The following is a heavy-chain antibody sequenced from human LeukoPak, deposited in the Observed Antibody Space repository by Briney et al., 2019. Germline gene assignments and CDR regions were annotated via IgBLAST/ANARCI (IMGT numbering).Heavy chain of an antibody. CDR1: GYTFSDYY. V-gene: IGHV1-2*02. Sequence: ASVKVSCKTSGYTFSDYYIDWVRQTPGQGLEWMGWINPNSGGTNYAQVFQDRVTMTRDTSINTAYLELSRLRSDDAAVYYCARQQGRSATYCDYWGQGTLVTVSS. D-gene: IGHD3-10*01. CDR3: ARQQGRSATYCDY. CDR2: INPNSGGT. J-gene: IGHJ4*02.